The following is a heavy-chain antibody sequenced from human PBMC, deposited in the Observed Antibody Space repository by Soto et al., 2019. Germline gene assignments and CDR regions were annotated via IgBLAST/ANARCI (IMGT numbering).Heavy chain of an antibody. V-gene: IGHV3-30*18. D-gene: IGHD3-3*01. CDR3: AKPITIFDYYYYGMDV. CDR2: ISYDGSNK. J-gene: IGHJ6*02. Sequence: PGGSLRLSCAASGFTFSSYGMHWVRQAPGKGLEWVAVISYDGSNKYYADSVKGRFTIPRDNSKNTLYLQMNSLRAEDTAVYYCAKPITIFDYYYYGMDVWGQGTTVTVSS. CDR1: GFTFSSYG.